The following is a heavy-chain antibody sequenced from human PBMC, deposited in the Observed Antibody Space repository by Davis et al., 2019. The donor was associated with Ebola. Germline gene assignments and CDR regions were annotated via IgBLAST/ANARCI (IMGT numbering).Heavy chain of an antibody. Sequence: ASVKVSCKASGYTFTSYAMNWVRQAPGQGLEWMGWISAYNGNTNYAQKLQGRVTMTTDTSTSTAYMELRSLRSDDTAVYYCSSTYGSGSYYKEPWGQGTLVTVSS. CDR3: SSTYGSGSYYKEP. J-gene: IGHJ5*02. V-gene: IGHV1-18*01. D-gene: IGHD3-10*01. CDR2: ISAYNGNT. CDR1: GYTFTSYA.